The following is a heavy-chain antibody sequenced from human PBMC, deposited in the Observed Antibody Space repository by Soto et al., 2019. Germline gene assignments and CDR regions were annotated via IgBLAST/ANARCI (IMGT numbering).Heavy chain of an antibody. CDR3: AREFFTPLILTGPPFYMDV. D-gene: IGHD3-9*01. J-gene: IGHJ6*03. V-gene: IGHV3-7*01. Sequence: GGSLRLSCAASGFTFSSYWMSWVRQAPGKGLEWVANIKQDGSEKYYVDSVKGRFTISRDNAKNSLYLQMNSLRAEDTAVYYCAREFFTPLILTGPPFYMDVWGKGTTVTVSS. CDR2: IKQDGSEK. CDR1: GFTFSSYW.